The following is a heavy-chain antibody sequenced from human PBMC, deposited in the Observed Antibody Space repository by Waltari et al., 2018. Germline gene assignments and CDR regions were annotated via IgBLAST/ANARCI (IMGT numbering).Heavy chain of an antibody. J-gene: IGHJ4*02. Sequence: QVQLQESGPGLVKPSETLSLTCTISDDSFNDYYWCWIRQPPGKGLEWLGYIHYSGSTDSSPSFKSRVTMSIDTSTNQFSLNLSSVSAADTAVYYCARDEATGYFDSWGQGTLVTVSS. CDR2: IHYSGST. CDR1: DDSFNDYY. D-gene: IGHD1-1*01. V-gene: IGHV4-59*01. CDR3: ARDEATGYFDS.